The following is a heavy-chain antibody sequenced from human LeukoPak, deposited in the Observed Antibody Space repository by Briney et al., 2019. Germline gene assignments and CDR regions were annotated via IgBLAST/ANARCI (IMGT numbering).Heavy chain of an antibody. CDR2: TYYRSKWYN. CDR3: ARGWGQWELDAFDI. Sequence: SQTLSLTCAISGDSVSSNSAAWNWTRQSPSSGLEWLGRTYYRSKWYNDYAVSVKSRITINPDTSKNQFSLQLNSVTPEDTAVYYCARGWGQWELDAFDIWGQGTMVTVSS. D-gene: IGHD1-26*01. J-gene: IGHJ3*02. V-gene: IGHV6-1*01. CDR1: GDSVSSNSAA.